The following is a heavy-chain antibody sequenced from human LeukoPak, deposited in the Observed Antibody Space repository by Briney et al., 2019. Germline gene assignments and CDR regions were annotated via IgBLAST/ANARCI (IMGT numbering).Heavy chain of an antibody. J-gene: IGHJ3*02. CDR1: GFTFSSYA. V-gene: IGHV3-64*01. CDR2: ISSSGSST. Sequence: GGSLRLSCVASGFTFSSYAMHWVRQAPGKGLEYVSAISSSGSSTFYAISVKGRFTISRDNSKNTLYLQRGGLRAEDMAVYYCARRPQGAYDIWGQGTMVTVSS. CDR3: ARRPQGAYDI.